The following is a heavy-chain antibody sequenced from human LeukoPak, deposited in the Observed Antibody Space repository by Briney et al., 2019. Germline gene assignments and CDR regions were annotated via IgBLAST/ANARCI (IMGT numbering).Heavy chain of an antibody. CDR2: IKSKSDGGTT. CDR1: GFSFSRAW. CDR3: TTVTLRPVGL. V-gene: IGHV3-15*05. Sequence: GGSLRLTCAASGFSFSRAWMSWVRQAPGKGLEWVGRIKSKSDGGTTDYAAPVKGRFTISRDDSKNTLFLQVNSLKIEDTAVYYCTTVTLRPVGLWGQGTLVTVSS. D-gene: IGHD3-10*01. J-gene: IGHJ4*02.